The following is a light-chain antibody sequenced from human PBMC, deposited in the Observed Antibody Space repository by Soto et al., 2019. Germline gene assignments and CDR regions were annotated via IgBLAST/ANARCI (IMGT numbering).Light chain of an antibody. V-gene: IGKV3-20*01. J-gene: IGKJ1*01. CDR2: GTS. Sequence: EIVLTQSPDTLSLSPGEGATLSCRASQTASSSYLAWYQQKPGQAPRLLIYGTSTRATGIPDRFSGSGSGTDFTLTISGLEPEDFAVYYCQQYTDSLWTFGQGTKVDIK. CDR1: QTASSSY. CDR3: QQYTDSLWT.